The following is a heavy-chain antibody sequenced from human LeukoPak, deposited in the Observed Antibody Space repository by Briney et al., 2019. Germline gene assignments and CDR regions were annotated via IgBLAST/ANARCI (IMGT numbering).Heavy chain of an antibody. CDR2: IYYSVST. J-gene: IGHJ4*02. Sequence: SETLSLTCTVSGGSISSSSYYWGWIRQPPGKGLEWIGSIYYSVSTYYNPSLKSRVTISVDTSKNQFSLKLSSVTAADTAVYYCASSSGWYGYWGKGTLVTVSS. CDR1: GGSISSSSYY. CDR3: ASSSGWYGY. V-gene: IGHV4-39*01. D-gene: IGHD6-19*01.